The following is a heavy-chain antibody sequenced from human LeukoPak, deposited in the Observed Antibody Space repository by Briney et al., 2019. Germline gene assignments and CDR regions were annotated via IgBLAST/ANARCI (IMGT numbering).Heavy chain of an antibody. CDR3: ASHADIVVVPAAFDY. D-gene: IGHD2-2*01. J-gene: IGHJ4*02. Sequence: GGSLRLSCAASGFTFSTYWMNWVRQAPGKGLEWVANIKQDGSEKYYVDSVKGRFTLSRDSAKNSLYLQMNSLRAEDTAVYYCASHADIVVVPAAFDYWGQGTLVTVSS. CDR1: GFTFSTYW. CDR2: IKQDGSEK. V-gene: IGHV3-7*03.